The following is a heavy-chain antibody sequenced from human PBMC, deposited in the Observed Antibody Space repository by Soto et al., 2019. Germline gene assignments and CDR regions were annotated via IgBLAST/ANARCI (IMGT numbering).Heavy chain of an antibody. CDR3: ARSDHRVVGAYSHYYYYYGMDV. J-gene: IGHJ6*02. CDR1: GGSVSSGSYY. V-gene: IGHV4-61*01. CDR2: IYYSGST. Sequence: LSLTCTVSGGSVSSGSYYWSWIRQPPGKGLEWIGYIYYSGSTNYNPSLKSRVTISVDTSKNQFSLKLSSVTAADTAVYYCARSDHRVVGAYSHYYYYYGMDVWGQGTTVTVSS. D-gene: IGHD5-18*01.